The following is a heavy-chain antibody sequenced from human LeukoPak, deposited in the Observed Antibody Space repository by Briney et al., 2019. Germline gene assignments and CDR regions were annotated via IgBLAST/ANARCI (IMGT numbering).Heavy chain of an antibody. CDR3: APSPKAGMDV. J-gene: IGHJ6*04. Sequence: GGSLRLSCAASGFTFSSYWMHWVRQVPGKGLVWVSRISPGGSNTDYADSVKGRFTISRDNTWNTLYLQMNSLRAEDTAVYYCAPSPKAGMDVWGKGTTVTVSS. D-gene: IGHD6-13*01. CDR1: GFTFSSYW. CDR2: ISPGGSNT. V-gene: IGHV3-74*01.